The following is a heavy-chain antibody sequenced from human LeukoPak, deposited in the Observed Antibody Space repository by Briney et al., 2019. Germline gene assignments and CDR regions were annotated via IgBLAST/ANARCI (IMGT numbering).Heavy chain of an antibody. V-gene: IGHV1-2*02. CDR2: INPNSGGT. Sequence: ASVKVSCKASGYTFTGYYMHWVRQAPGQGLEWMGWINPNSGGTNYAKKFQGRVTMTRDTSISTAYMELSRLRSDDTAVYYCARDTPDSSSWDYWGQGTLVTVSS. CDR3: ARDTPDSSSWDY. D-gene: IGHD6-13*01. J-gene: IGHJ4*02. CDR1: GYTFTGYY.